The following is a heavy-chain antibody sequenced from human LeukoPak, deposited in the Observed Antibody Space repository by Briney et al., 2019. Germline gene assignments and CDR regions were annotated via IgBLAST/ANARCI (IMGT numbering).Heavy chain of an antibody. J-gene: IGHJ4*02. CDR1: GFTFSSYA. V-gene: IGHV3-30*04. CDR2: ISYDGSNK. Sequence: GGSLRLSCAASGFTFSSYAMHWVRQAPGKGLEWVAVISYDGSNKYYADSVKGRFTISRDNSKNTLYLQTNSLRAEDTAVYYCARGGQNWNDVGSYWGQGTLVTVSS. CDR3: ARGGQNWNDVGSY. D-gene: IGHD1-1*01.